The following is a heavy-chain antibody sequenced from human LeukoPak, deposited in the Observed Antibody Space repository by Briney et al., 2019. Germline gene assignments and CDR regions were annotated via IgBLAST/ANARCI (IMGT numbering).Heavy chain of an antibody. V-gene: IGHV4-34*01. D-gene: IGHD2-15*01. CDR2: INHSGST. Sequence: PSETLSLTCAVYGGSFSGYYWSWIRQPPGKGLEWIGEINHSGSTNYNPSLKSRVTISVDTSKNQSSLKLSSVTAADTAVYYCASLVVGAGMDVWGQGTTVTVSS. CDR3: ASLVVGAGMDV. J-gene: IGHJ6*02. CDR1: GGSFSGYY.